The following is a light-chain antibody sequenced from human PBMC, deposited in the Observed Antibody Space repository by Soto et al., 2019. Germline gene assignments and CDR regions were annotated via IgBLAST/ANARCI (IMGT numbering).Light chain of an antibody. J-gene: IGKJ1*01. CDR1: QSVSSN. CDR3: QQPSNSCT. Sequence: ETVLTKSPCTLSVSPGDRATLPCRASQSVSSNKLAWYQQKPGQAPRLLIYDASNRATGIPARFSGSGSGTDFTLTISSLEPEDFAVYYCQQPSNSCTFGQGTKVDIK. V-gene: IGKV3-11*01. CDR2: DAS.